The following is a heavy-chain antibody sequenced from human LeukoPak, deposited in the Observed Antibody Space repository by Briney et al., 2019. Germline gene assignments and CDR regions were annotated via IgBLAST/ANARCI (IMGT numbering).Heavy chain of an antibody. CDR2: ISGSGGST. CDR1: GFTFSSYG. D-gene: IGHD3-10*01. V-gene: IGHV3-23*01. Sequence: QTGGSLRLSCAASGFTFSSYGMSWVRQAPGKGLEWVSAISGSGGSTYYADSVKGRSTISRDNSKNTLYLQMNSLRAEDTAVYYCAKARGFGELLSFDPWGQGTLVTVSS. J-gene: IGHJ5*02. CDR3: AKARGFGELLSFDP.